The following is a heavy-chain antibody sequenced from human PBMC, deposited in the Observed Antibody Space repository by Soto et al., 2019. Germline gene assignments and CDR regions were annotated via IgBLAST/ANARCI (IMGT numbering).Heavy chain of an antibody. CDR2: ISSSSSYI. Sequence: PGGSLRLSCAASGFTFSSYSMNWVRQAPGKGLEWVSSISSSSSYIYYADSVKGRFTISRDNAKNSLYLQMNSLRAEDTAVYYCARDLDYGDPYNWFDPWGQGTLVTVSS. V-gene: IGHV3-21*01. CDR3: ARDLDYGDPYNWFDP. D-gene: IGHD4-17*01. CDR1: GFTFSSYS. J-gene: IGHJ5*02.